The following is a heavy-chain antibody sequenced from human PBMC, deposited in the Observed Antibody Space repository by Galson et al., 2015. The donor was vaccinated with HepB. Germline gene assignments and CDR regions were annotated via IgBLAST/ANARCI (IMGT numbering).Heavy chain of an antibody. CDR1: GFTFSRYS. D-gene: IGHD3-10*01. J-gene: IGHJ4*02. CDR2: MTSSSSII. Sequence: SLRLSCAASGFTFSRYSMTWVRQAPGKGLEWISYMTSSSSIIYYADSVKGRFTISRDNAKNSLFLQMNSLRDEDTAVYYCARESVRGITIFENWGQGTLVTVSP. V-gene: IGHV3-48*02. CDR3: ARESVRGITIFEN.